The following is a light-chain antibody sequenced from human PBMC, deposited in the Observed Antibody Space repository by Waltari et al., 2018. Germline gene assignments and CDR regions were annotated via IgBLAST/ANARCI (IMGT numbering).Light chain of an antibody. Sequence: EIVMTQSPATLSVSPGDRVTPSCRASESVHSKIAWYQQKPGQAPRLLIYEASTRATGIPARFRGSGSGTGFTLTISGLQSDDFAVYYCQQYNRWPPITFGQGTRLEIK. CDR1: ESVHSK. CDR2: EAS. CDR3: QQYNRWPPIT. V-gene: IGKV3-15*01. J-gene: IGKJ5*01.